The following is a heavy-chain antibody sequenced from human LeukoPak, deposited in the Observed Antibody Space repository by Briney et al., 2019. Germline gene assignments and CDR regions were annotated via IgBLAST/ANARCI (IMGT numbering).Heavy chain of an antibody. V-gene: IGHV3-48*03. J-gene: IGHJ4*02. D-gene: IGHD1-1*01. CDR3: ARGGSVTTGPIDH. Sequence: PGGSLRLSCAASGFMFVTYEMTWVRQAPGGGLEWIAYISSSGKTIYYADSVRGRFTVARDNARSSLYLDMNSLRVEDTAFSFCARGGSVTTGPIDHWGQGTLVTVSS. CDR2: ISSSGKTI. CDR1: GFMFVTYE.